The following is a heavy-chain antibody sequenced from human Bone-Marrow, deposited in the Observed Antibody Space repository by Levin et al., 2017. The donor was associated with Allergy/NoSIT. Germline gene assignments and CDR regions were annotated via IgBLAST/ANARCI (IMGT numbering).Heavy chain of an antibody. V-gene: IGHV3-23*01. D-gene: IGHD1-7*01. CDR1: GFTFRNYA. CDR2: ISESGYST. CDR3: AKDARRTTAGYMDV. J-gene: IGHJ6*03. Sequence: ETLSLTCAASGFTFRNYAMNWVRQAPGRGLEWVSVISESGYSTHYADSVKGRLTISRDNSKKTLYLQMNSLRAEDTAVYYCAKDARRTTAGYMDVWGRGTRVTVSS.